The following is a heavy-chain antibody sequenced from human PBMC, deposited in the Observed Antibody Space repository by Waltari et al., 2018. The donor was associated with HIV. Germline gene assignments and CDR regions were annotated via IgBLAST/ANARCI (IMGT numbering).Heavy chain of an antibody. V-gene: IGHV3-15*01. CDR2: IKSKQSGGTV. D-gene: IGHD3-22*01. CDR1: GFDFQKYW. Sequence: EVQLVESGGGLVKPGESLRVSCAASGFDFQKYWMSWFRQAPEKGLEWVGRIKSKQSGGTVDYAAPVKGRFTISRDDSKNMMYLQMDSLESEDTAVYYCTTGSSGAEDYWVQGTLVTVSS. CDR3: TTGSSGAEDY. J-gene: IGHJ4*02.